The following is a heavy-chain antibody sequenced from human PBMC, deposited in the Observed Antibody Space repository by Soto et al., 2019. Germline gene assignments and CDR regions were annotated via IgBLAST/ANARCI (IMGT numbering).Heavy chain of an antibody. V-gene: IGHV1-24*01. J-gene: IGHJ4*02. Sequence: GASVKVSCKVSGYTLTELSMHWVRQAPGKGLEWMGGFDPEDGETIYAQKFQGRVTMTEDTSTDTAYMELSSLRSEDTAVYYCSSYYYDSSGYFGPSYWGQGTLVTVS. D-gene: IGHD3-22*01. CDR3: SSYYYDSSGYFGPSY. CDR2: FDPEDGET. CDR1: GYTLTELS.